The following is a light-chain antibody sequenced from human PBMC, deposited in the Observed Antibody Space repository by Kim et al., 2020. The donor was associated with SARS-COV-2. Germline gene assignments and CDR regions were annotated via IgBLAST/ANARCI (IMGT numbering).Light chain of an antibody. CDR2: GAS. J-gene: IGKJ1*01. Sequence: PGERAPLSCRSSQRVSSSYLAWYQQKPGQAPRPLIYGASSRATGIPDRFSGSGSGTDFTLTISRLEPEDFAVYYCQQYGSSLPWTFGQGTKVDIK. CDR3: QQYGSSLPWT. CDR1: QRVSSSY. V-gene: IGKV3-20*01.